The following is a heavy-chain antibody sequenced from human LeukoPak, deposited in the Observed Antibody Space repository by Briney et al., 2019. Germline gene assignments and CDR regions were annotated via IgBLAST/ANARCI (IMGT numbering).Heavy chain of an antibody. CDR1: GYSFTSYC. D-gene: IGHD4-17*01. J-gene: IGHJ4*02. Sequence: APVKVSCKASGYSFTSYCMTWVRQAPGQGLEWMGWISGYNGNTKYAQKFQGRVTMTTDTSTSTAYMELRSLRSDDTAVYYCARDYGDYPSYWGQGTLVTVSS. CDR2: ISGYNGNT. V-gene: IGHV1-18*01. CDR3: ARDYGDYPSY.